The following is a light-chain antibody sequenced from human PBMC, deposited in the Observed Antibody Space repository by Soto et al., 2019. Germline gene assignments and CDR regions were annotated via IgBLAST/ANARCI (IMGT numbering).Light chain of an antibody. V-gene: IGKV3-15*01. J-gene: IGKJ5*01. CDR1: QSVNVL. CDR3: QQYNNWPIT. CDR2: RAS. Sequence: EVVLTQSPATLSVSPGEGATLSCRASQSVNVLLAWYQQKPGQAPRLLIYRASTRATGVPARFSGSGSETEFTLTISTLQSEDVAVYYCQQYNNWPITFGQGTRLEIK.